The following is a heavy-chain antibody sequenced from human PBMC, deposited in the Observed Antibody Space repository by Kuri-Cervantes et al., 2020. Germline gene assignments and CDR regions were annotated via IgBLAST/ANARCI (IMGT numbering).Heavy chain of an antibody. CDR3: AVGESDAFDI. CDR1: GFTFSSYS. Sequence: GESLKISCAASGFTFSSYSMNWVRQAPGKGLEWVSSISSSSSYIYYADSVKGRFTISRDNSKNTLYLQMNSLRAEDTAVYYCAVGESDAFDIWGQGTMVTVSS. D-gene: IGHD4-17*01. V-gene: IGHV3-21*01. CDR2: ISSSSSYI. J-gene: IGHJ3*02.